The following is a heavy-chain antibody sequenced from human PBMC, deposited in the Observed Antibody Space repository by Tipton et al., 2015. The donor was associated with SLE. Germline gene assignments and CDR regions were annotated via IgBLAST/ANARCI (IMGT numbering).Heavy chain of an antibody. Sequence: TLSLTCTVSGGSFSNYYWNWIRQTPGKGLEWIGYIFYGRDTNYNPSLKSRVTISIEASKNQLSLTLKYVTAADTAVYYCARSAGYSSSWAHFDYWGQGTLVTVSS. CDR2: IFYGRDT. D-gene: IGHD6-13*01. J-gene: IGHJ4*02. V-gene: IGHV4-59*07. CDR3: ARSAGYSSSWAHFDY. CDR1: GGSFSNYY.